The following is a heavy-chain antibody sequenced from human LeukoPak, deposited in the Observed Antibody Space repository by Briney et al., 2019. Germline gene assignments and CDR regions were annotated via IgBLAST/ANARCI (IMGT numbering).Heavy chain of an antibody. J-gene: IGHJ4*02. D-gene: IGHD3-22*01. CDR2: IWYDGSNK. CDR1: GFTFSSYG. V-gene: IGHV3-33*01. Sequence: GGSLRLSCAASGFTFSSYGIHWVRQAPGKGLEWVAVIWYDGSNKYYADSVKGRFTISRDNSKNTLYLQMNSLRAEDTAVYYCARDQEYYYDSSGYYLDYWGQGTLVTVSS. CDR3: ARDQEYYYDSSGYYLDY.